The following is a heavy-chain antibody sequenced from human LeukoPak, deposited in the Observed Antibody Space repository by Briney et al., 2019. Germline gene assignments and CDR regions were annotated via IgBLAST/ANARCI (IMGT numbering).Heavy chain of an antibody. V-gene: IGHV3-30*14. Sequence: GGSLRLSCAASGFTFSSYAMHWVRQAPGKGLEWVAVISYDGGNKYYADSVKGRFTVSRDNSKSTLYLQMNSLRAEDTAIYYCARDRGWPAVHFDLWGQGTLVTVSS. CDR1: GFTFSSYA. CDR3: ARDRGWPAVHFDL. CDR2: ISYDGGNK. J-gene: IGHJ4*02. D-gene: IGHD2-15*01.